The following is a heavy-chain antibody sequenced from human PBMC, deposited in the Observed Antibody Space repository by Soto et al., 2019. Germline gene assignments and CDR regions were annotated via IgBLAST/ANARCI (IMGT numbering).Heavy chain of an antibody. CDR1: GFTVSSKY. CDR3: AKDVHSTYYYGSGSYPTYGMDV. V-gene: IGHV3-23*01. D-gene: IGHD3-10*01. Sequence: GGSLRLSCAASGFTVSSKYMSWVRQAPGKGLEWVSAISGSGGSTYYADSVKGRFTISRDNSKNMLYLQMNSLRAEDTAVYYCAKDVHSTYYYGSGSYPTYGMDVWGQGTTVTVSS. CDR2: ISGSGGST. J-gene: IGHJ6*02.